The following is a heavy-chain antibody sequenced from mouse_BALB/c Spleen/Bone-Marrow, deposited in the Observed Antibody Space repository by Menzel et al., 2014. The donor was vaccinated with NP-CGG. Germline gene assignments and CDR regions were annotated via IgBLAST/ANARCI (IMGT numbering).Heavy chain of an antibody. D-gene: IGHD1-1*01. CDR1: GFNIKDTY. Sequence: LVESGAELVKPGASVKLSCTASGFNIKDTYMYWVKQRPEQGLEWIGRIDPANGNTKYDPKFQDKATITADTSSNTAYLQLSSLTSEDTAAYYCARYYYGSSLFAYWGQGTLVTVSA. CDR3: ARYYYGSSLFAY. J-gene: IGHJ3*01. CDR2: IDPANGNT. V-gene: IGHV14-3*02.